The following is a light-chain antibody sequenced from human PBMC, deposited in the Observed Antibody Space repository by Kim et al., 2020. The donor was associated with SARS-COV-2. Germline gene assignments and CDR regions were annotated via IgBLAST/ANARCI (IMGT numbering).Light chain of an antibody. CDR2: DAS. J-gene: IGKJ4*01. CDR1: QDISNF. CDR3: QQYGKLPLT. V-gene: IGKV1-33*01. Sequence: DIQMTQSPSSLSASVGDRVTITCQATQDISNFLNWYQQKPGKAPKTLIYDASKLESGVPSRFSGSGSGRDFTLTITSLQPEDIATYYCQQYGKLPLTFGGGTKVDLK.